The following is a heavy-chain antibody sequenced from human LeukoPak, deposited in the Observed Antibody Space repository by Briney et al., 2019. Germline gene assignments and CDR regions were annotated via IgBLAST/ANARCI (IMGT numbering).Heavy chain of an antibody. Sequence: GGSLRLSCAASGFTFSDYYMAWIRQAPGKGLEWASYISSSSSTIYYADSVKGRFTISRDNSKNTLYLQMNSLRAEDTAVYYCAKPPNYYYYYYMDVWGKGTTVTVSS. J-gene: IGHJ6*03. D-gene: IGHD1-14*01. CDR1: GFTFSDYY. V-gene: IGHV3-11*01. CDR3: AKPPNYYYYYYMDV. CDR2: ISSSSSTI.